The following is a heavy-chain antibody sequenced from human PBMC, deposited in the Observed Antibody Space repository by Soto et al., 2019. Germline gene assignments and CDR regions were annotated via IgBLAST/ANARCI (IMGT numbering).Heavy chain of an antibody. CDR1: GGTFSSYA. V-gene: IGHV1-69*01. Sequence: QVQLVQSGAEVKKPGSSVKVSCKASGGTFSSYAISWVRQAPGQGLEWMGGIIPIFGTANYAQKFQSRVTITADESTSTAYMELSSLRSEDTAVYYCAREPRWGWNYGGHAFDIWGQGTMVTVSS. CDR3: AREPRWGWNYGGHAFDI. CDR2: IIPIFGTA. J-gene: IGHJ3*02. D-gene: IGHD1-7*01.